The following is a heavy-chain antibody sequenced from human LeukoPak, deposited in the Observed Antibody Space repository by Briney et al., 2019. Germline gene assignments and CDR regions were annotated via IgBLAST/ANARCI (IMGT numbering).Heavy chain of an antibody. Sequence: GGSLRLSCTASGFAFDEHGMSWVRQAPGKGLEWVSGINWSGGSTGYADPLRGRFTISRDNAKNSLYLQMDSLRAEDTALYYCARAPITSPFYFDYWSQGTLVTVPS. V-gene: IGHV3-20*04. CDR3: ARAPITSPFYFDY. J-gene: IGHJ4*02. CDR2: INWSGGST. D-gene: IGHD2-2*01. CDR1: GFAFDEHG.